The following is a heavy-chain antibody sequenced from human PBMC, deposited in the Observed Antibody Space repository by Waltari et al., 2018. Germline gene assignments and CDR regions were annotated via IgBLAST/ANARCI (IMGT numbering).Heavy chain of an antibody. CDR1: GYSFTSDW. V-gene: IGHV5-51*01. D-gene: IGHD5-18*01. J-gene: IGHJ6*02. CDR3: ARQDAVLDAAPGLRTMDV. Sequence: VQLVQSGAEVKNPGAYLRISCRDSGYSFTSDWIAWVRQMPGKGLEWMGISSLRYSDTRDAPSFQGQVTISADKSISTAFLQWSSLKASDTAMYYCARQDAVLDAAPGLRTMDVWGQGTTVTVSS. CDR2: SSLRYSDT.